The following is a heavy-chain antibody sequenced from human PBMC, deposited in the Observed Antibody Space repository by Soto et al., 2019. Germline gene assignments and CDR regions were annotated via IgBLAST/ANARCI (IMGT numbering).Heavy chain of an antibody. D-gene: IGHD4-17*01. Sequence: GASVKVSCKASGYTFTSYGISWVRQAPGQGLEWMGWISAYNGNTNYAQKLQGRVTMTTDTSTSTAYMELRSLRSDDTAVYYCARDHYGDSTKTAFDIWGHGTMVTVSS. CDR3: ARDHYGDSTKTAFDI. J-gene: IGHJ3*02. CDR2: ISAYNGNT. V-gene: IGHV1-18*01. CDR1: GYTFTSYG.